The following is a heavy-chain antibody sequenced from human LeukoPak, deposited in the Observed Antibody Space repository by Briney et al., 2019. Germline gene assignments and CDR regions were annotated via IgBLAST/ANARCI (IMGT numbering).Heavy chain of an antibody. D-gene: IGHD4-17*01. V-gene: IGHV3-33*01. Sequence: PGGSLRLSCAASGFTFSSYGMHWVRQAPGKGLEWVAVIWYDGSNKNYADSVKGRFTISRDNSKNTVYLQMNSLRAEDTAVYYCVRDPYGAYWGQGTLVTVSS. CDR2: IWYDGSNK. CDR3: VRDPYGAY. J-gene: IGHJ4*02. CDR1: GFTFSSYG.